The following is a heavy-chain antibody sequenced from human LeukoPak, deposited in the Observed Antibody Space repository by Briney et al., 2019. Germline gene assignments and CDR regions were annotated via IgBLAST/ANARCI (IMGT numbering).Heavy chain of an antibody. Sequence: GGSLRLSCAASGFTFASYAMSWVRQAPGKGLEWISAVSASGDTTYYADSVKGRFAISRDNPKNTLYLQMTSLRAEDTALYYCAKDEGDVGATSDYWGQGTLVTVSS. CDR3: AKDEGDVGATSDY. V-gene: IGHV3-23*01. J-gene: IGHJ4*02. D-gene: IGHD1-26*01. CDR1: GFTFASYA. CDR2: VSASGDTT.